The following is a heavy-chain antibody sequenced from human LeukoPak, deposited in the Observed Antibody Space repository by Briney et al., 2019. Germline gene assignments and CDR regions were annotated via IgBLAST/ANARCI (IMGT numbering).Heavy chain of an antibody. J-gene: IGHJ4*02. D-gene: IGHD3-22*01. CDR2: IYYSGST. V-gene: IGHV4-61*08. CDR1: GGSISSGDYY. CDR3: ARVCYDSSCDY. Sequence: PSETLSLTCTVSGGSISSGDYYWSWIRQPPGKGLEWIGYIYYSGSTNYNPSLKSRVTISVDTSKNQFSLKLSSATAADTAVYYCARVCYDSSCDYWGQGTLVTVSS.